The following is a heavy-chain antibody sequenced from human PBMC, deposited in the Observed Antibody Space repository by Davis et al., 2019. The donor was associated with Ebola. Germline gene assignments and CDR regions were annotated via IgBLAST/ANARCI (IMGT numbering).Heavy chain of an antibody. Sequence: GGSLRLSCAASGFTFSTFALSWVRQAPGKGLECVSAISDSGGSTYYADSVKGRFTISRDNSKNTLYLQMNSLRAEDTAVYYCAKYGSSTWYLVDVWGKGTTVTVSS. CDR1: GFTFSTFA. CDR3: AKYGSSTWYLVDV. D-gene: IGHD6-13*01. V-gene: IGHV3-23*01. CDR2: ISDSGGST. J-gene: IGHJ6*04.